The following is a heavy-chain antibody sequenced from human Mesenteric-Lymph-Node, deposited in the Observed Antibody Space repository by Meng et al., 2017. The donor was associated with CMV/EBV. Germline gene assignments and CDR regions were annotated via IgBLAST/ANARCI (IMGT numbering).Heavy chain of an antibody. CDR3: AKDRGYRDYYYYGMDV. V-gene: IGHV3-53*05. CDR2: IYSGGRT. CDR1: GFTVSSNY. Sequence: GESLKISCAASGFTVSSNYMSWVRQAPGRGLDWVSVIYSGGRTYYADSVKGRFTISRDNCKNTLFLQMNTLRAEDTAVYYCAKDRGYRDYYYYGMDVWGQGTTVTVSS. J-gene: IGHJ6*02. D-gene: IGHD3-10*01.